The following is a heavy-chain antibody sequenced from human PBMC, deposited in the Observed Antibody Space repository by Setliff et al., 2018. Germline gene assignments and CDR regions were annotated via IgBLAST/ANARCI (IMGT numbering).Heavy chain of an antibody. V-gene: IGHV3-7*03. D-gene: IGHD3-10*01. Sequence: GEYLTISCAASGFTFSSYWMSWVRQAPGKGLEWVANIKQDGSEKYYVDSVKGRFIISSDNARNSLYLQLNNVRADDTAVYYCVRDPWPTGYYSSGSYYSDYWGQGTLVTV. J-gene: IGHJ4*02. CDR3: VRDPWPTGYYSSGSYYSDY. CDR1: GFTFSSYW. CDR2: IKQDGSEK.